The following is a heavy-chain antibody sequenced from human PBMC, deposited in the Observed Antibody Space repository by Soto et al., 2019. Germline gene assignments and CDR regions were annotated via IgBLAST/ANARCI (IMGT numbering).Heavy chain of an antibody. CDR2: ISYDGSNK. Sequence: QVQLVESGGGVVQPGRSLRLSCAASGFTFSSYAMHWVRQAPGKGLAWVAVISYDGSNKYYADSVKGRFTISRDNSKNTLYLQMNSLRAEDTSVYYCARDIRSSGWYPNWFDPWGQGTLVTVSS. V-gene: IGHV3-30-3*01. CDR3: ARDIRSSGWYPNWFDP. D-gene: IGHD6-19*01. J-gene: IGHJ5*02. CDR1: GFTFSSYA.